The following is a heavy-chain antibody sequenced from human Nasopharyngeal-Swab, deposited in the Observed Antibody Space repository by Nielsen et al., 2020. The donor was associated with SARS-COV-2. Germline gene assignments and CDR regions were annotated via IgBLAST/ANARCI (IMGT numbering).Heavy chain of an antibody. D-gene: IGHD3-3*01. CDR2: IYYSGSS. CDR3: ARQKRDTIFGVVNHFDY. J-gene: IGHJ4*02. CDR1: GGSISSGGYY. V-gene: IGHV4-31*03. Sequence: SLRLSCTVSGGSISSGGYYWSWIRQHPGKGLEWIGYIYYSGSSYYNPSLKSRVTISVDTSKNQFSLKLSSVTAADTAVYYCARQKRDTIFGVVNHFDYWGQGTLVTVSS.